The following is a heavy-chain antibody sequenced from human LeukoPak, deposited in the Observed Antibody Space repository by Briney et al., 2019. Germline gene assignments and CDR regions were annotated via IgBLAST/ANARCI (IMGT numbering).Heavy chain of an antibody. V-gene: IGHV4-59*12. J-gene: IGHJ5*02. CDR3: ARGPPKRYYYGSGTYNWFDP. CDR2: IHYSGST. Sequence: SETLSLTCTVSGGSISSYYWSLIRQPPGKGLEWIGYIHYSGSTNYNPSLKSRVTISVDTSKNQFSLKLSSVTAADTAVYYCARGPPKRYYYGSGTYNWFDPWGQGTLVTVSS. D-gene: IGHD3-10*01. CDR1: GGSISSYY.